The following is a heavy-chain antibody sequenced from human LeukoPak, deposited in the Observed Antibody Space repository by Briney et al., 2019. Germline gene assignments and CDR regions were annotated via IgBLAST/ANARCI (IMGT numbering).Heavy chain of an antibody. V-gene: IGHV3-23*01. CDR2: ISAGGGST. CDR3: AKGTLGYCSGGSCYSGY. D-gene: IGHD2-15*01. J-gene: IGHJ4*02. Sequence: GGSLRLSCAASGFTFSSYAMIWVRQAPGKGLEWVSVISAGGGSTDFADSVKGRFTVSRGNSKNTLYLQMSSLRAEDTAVYYCAKGTLGYCSGGSCYSGYWGQGTLVTVSS. CDR1: GFTFSSYA.